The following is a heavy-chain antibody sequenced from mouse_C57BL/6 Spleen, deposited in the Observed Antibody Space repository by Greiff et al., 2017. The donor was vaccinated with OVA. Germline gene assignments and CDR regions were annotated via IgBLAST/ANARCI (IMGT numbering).Heavy chain of an antibody. CDR2: IDPSDSYT. CDR1: GYTFTSYW. V-gene: IGHV1-50*01. J-gene: IGHJ3*01. D-gene: IGHD2-4*01. CDR3: ATGDYDGFAY. Sequence: VQLQQPGAELVKPGASVKLSCKASGYTFTSYWMQWVKQRPGQGLEWIGEIDPSDSYTNYNQKFKGKATLTVDTSSSTAYMQLSSLTSEDSAVYYCATGDYDGFAYWGQGTLVTVSA.